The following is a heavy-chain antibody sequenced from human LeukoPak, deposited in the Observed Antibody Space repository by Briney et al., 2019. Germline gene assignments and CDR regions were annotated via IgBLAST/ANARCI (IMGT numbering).Heavy chain of an antibody. V-gene: IGHV1-8*01. CDR3: ARDVATIEMSYYYGMDV. Sequence: ASVKVSCKASGYTFTSYDINWVRQATGQGLEWMGWMNPNSGNTGYAQKFQGRVTMTRNTSISTAYMELSSLRSEDTAVYYCARDVATIEMSYYYGMDVWGQGTTVTVSS. J-gene: IGHJ6*02. D-gene: IGHD5-12*01. CDR2: MNPNSGNT. CDR1: GYTFTSYD.